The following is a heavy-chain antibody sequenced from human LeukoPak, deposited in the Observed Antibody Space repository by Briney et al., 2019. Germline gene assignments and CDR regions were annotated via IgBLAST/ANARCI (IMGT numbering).Heavy chain of an antibody. J-gene: IGHJ6*02. V-gene: IGHV3-74*01. CDR2: INSDGSST. D-gene: IGHD3-10*01. Sequence: GGSLRLSCAASGFTFSSYWMHWVRQAPGKGLVWVSRINSDGSSTSYADSVKGRFTISRDNAKNTLYLQMNSLRAEDTAVYYCARVRGITMVRGTLQRLYGMDVWGQGTTVTVSS. CDR3: ARVRGITMVRGTLQRLYGMDV. CDR1: GFTFSSYW.